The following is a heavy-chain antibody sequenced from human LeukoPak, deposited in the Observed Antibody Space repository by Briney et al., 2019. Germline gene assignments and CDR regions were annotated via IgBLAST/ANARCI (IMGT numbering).Heavy chain of an antibody. J-gene: IGHJ4*02. CDR3: ARGIAADYFDY. CDR1: GFTFSSYW. V-gene: IGHV3-7*01. D-gene: IGHD6-6*01. Sequence: GGSLRLSCAASGFTFSSYWMSWVRQAPGKGLEWVANIKQDGSEKYYVDSVKGRFTISRDNAKNSLYLQMNSLRAEDTAVYFCARGIAADYFDYWGQGTLVTVSS. CDR2: IKQDGSEK.